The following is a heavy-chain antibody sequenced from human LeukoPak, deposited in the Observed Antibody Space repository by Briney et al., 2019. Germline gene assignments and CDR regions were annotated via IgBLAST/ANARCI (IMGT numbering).Heavy chain of an antibody. D-gene: IGHD3-10*01. CDR1: GYTFTGYY. V-gene: IGHV1-2*02. J-gene: IGHJ4*02. CDR3: ARGNFYDNKGYSPELRY. CDR2: INPNSGGT. Sequence: GASVKVSCKASGYTFTGYYMHWVRQAPGQGLEWMGWINPNSGGTIYAQKFQGRVTMTRDTSISTAYMELSRLTSDDTAVYYCARGNFYDNKGYSPELRYWGQGTLVTVSS.